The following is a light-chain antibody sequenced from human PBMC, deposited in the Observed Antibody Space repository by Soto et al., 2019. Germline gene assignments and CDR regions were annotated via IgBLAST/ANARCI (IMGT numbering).Light chain of an antibody. V-gene: IGKV3D-11*02. CDR2: DAS. CDR3: QQRRSWQVT. Sequence: EKVVTQTPATLSLWLVEWATLPCGASQSINTYLAWYQQKPGQAPRILIYDASKRATGIPARFSGSGSGTNFTLTISSLEPEDFAVYYCQQRRSWQVTFGQGTRLEIK. CDR1: QSINTY. J-gene: IGKJ5*01.